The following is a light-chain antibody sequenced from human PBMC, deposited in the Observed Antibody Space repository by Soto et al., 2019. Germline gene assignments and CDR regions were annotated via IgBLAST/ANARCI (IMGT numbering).Light chain of an antibody. J-gene: IGLJ2*01. CDR1: SSNIGAGYD. CDR3: AAWDDSLHVV. CDR2: SND. V-gene: IGLV1-40*01. Sequence: QSVLTQPPSVSGAPGQRVTISCTGSSSNIGAGYDVHWYQQRPGTAPKLLIYSNDQRPSGVPDRFSGSKSGTSASLAISGLQSEDETDYYCAAWDDSLHVVFGGGTKLTVL.